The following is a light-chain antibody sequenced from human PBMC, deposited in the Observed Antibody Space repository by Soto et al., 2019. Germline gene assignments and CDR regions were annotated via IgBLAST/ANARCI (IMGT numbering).Light chain of an antibody. Sequence: SYELTQPPSVSVAPGKTARITCGGNNIGSKSVHWYQQKPGQAPVLVIYYDSDRPSGIPERFSGSNSANTATLTISRVEAGDEADYYCQVWDSSSDPPVFGGGTKLTVL. J-gene: IGLJ3*02. CDR2: YDS. CDR1: NIGSKS. V-gene: IGLV3-21*04. CDR3: QVWDSSSDPPV.